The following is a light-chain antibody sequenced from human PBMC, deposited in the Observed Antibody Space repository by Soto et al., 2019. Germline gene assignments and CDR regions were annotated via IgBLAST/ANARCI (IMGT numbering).Light chain of an antibody. J-gene: IGLJ2*01. Sequence: QSALTQPRSVSGSPGQSVTISCTGTSSDVGSYNYVSWYQQHPGKAPKLIIYDVTTRPLGVPDRFSGSRSGNTASLTISGLQAEDEADYYCCSYAGTVVFGGGTKLTVL. CDR1: SSDVGSYNY. CDR2: DVT. CDR3: CSYAGTVV. V-gene: IGLV2-11*01.